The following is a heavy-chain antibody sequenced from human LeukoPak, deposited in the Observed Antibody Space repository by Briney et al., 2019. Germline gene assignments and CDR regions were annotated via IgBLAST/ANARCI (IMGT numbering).Heavy chain of an antibody. Sequence: GGSLRLSCAASGFTFSSYGVHWVRQAPGKGLEWVAAISYDGSNKYYADSVKGRFTISRDNSKNTLYLQMNSLRAEDTAVYYCAKSGSGAPVDYWGQGTLVTVSS. CDR1: GFTFSSYG. D-gene: IGHD6-25*01. J-gene: IGHJ4*02. CDR3: AKSGSGAPVDY. V-gene: IGHV3-30*18. CDR2: ISYDGSNK.